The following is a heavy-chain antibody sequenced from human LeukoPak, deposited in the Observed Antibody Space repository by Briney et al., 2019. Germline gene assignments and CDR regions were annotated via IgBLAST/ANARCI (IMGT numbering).Heavy chain of an antibody. J-gene: IGHJ4*02. V-gene: IGHV3-7*01. Sequence: PGGSLSLSCAASGFTFSNYRKSWVRQAPGKGLEWVANMKQDGSEIYYVDSVKGRFTISRDNAERLLYLQMNSLRADDTAVYYCARESTYCYAYALFYWGQGTLVTVSS. CDR2: MKQDGSEI. CDR1: GFTFSNYR. D-gene: IGHD3-16*01. CDR3: ARESTYCYAYALFY.